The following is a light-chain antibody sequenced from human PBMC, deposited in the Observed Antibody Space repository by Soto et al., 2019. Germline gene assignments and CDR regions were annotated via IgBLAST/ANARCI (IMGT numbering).Light chain of an antibody. V-gene: IGKV3-20*01. Sequence: EIVLTQSPGTLSLSPGERATLSFRASQSVSSSFLAWYQQRPGQAPRLLIFGASYRATGIPDRFSGSGSGTDFTLTISRLEPEDFAVYYCQHYGSSPPEFTFGPGTKVDSK. CDR2: GAS. J-gene: IGKJ3*01. CDR1: QSVSSSF. CDR3: QHYGSSPPEFT.